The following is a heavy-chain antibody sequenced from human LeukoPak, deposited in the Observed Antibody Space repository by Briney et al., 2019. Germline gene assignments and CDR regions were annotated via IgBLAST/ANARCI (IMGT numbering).Heavy chain of an antibody. CDR2: ISSSGSTI. CDR1: GFTFSDYY. CDR3: ARHYGDYVVYFDY. Sequence: GGSLRLSCAASGFTFSDYYMSWIRQAPGKGLEWVSYISSSGSTIYYADSVKGRFTISRDNAKNSLYLRMNSLRAEDTAVYYCARHYGDYVVYFDYWGQGTLVTVSS. D-gene: IGHD4-17*01. J-gene: IGHJ4*02. V-gene: IGHV3-11*01.